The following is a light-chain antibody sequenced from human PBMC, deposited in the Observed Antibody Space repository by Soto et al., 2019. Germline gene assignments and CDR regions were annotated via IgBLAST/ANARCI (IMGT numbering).Light chain of an antibody. CDR2: KNS. J-gene: IGLJ3*02. V-gene: IGLV1-47*01. CDR3: AAWDDSLSGWV. CDR1: SSNIGSRY. Sequence: QSVLTQPPSTSGTPGQRVTISCSGSSSNIGSRYVYWYQQLPGTAPKLLIYKNSQRPSAVPDRFSGSKSGTSASLAISGLRSEDEADYHCAAWDDSLSGWVFGGGTKLTVL.